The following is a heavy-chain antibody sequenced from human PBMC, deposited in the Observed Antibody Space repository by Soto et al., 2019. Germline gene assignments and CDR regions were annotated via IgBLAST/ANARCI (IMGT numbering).Heavy chain of an antibody. J-gene: IGHJ6*02. Sequence: SVKVSCKASGGTFSSYAISWVRQAPGQGLEWMGGIIPIFGTANYAQKFQGRVTITADKSTSTAYMELSSLRSEDTAVYYCARTTGQQLVRDYYYGMDVWGQGTTVTVSS. CDR1: GGTFSSYA. V-gene: IGHV1-69*06. CDR2: IIPIFGTA. D-gene: IGHD6-13*01. CDR3: ARTTGQQLVRDYYYGMDV.